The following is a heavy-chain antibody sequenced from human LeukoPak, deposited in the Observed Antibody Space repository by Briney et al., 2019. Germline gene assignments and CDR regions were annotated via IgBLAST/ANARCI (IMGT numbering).Heavy chain of an antibody. D-gene: IGHD6-13*01. CDR1: GGSLSSYY. CDR3: ARVLTYSSSSVSAFDI. V-gene: IGHV4-59*01. J-gene: IGHJ3*02. Sequence: SETLSLTCTVSGGSLSSYYWSWIRQPPGKGLGWIGYIYYSGSTYDNPSLKSRVTISRDTSKNQFSLKLSSVTAADTAVYYCARVLTYSSSSVSAFDIWGQGTMVTVSS. CDR2: IYYSGST.